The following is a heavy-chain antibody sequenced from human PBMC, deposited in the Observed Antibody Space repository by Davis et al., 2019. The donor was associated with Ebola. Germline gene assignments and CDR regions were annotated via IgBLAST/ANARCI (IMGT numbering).Heavy chain of an antibody. CDR3: AREYGYYGMDV. Sequence: GESLKISCAASGFTFSSYSMNWVRQAPGKGLEWVSVIYSGGSTYYADSVKGRFTISRHNSKNTLYLQMNSLRAEDTAVYYCAREYGYYGMDVWGQGTTVTVSS. CDR1: GFTFSSYS. V-gene: IGHV3-53*04. J-gene: IGHJ6*02. D-gene: IGHD4-17*01. CDR2: IYSGGST.